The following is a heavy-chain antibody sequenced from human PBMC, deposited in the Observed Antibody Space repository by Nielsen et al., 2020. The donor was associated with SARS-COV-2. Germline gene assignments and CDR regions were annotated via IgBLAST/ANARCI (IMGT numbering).Heavy chain of an antibody. CDR1: GFTFSSYA. J-gene: IGHJ6*02. Sequence: GESLKISCAASGFTFSSYAMHWVRQAPGKGLEWVAVISYDGSNKYYADSVKGRFTISRDNSKNTLYLQMNSLRAEDTAVYYCAKVAGDYYYYYGMDVWGQGTTVTVSS. V-gene: IGHV3-30*04. CDR3: AKVAGDYYYYYGMDV. CDR2: ISYDGSNK.